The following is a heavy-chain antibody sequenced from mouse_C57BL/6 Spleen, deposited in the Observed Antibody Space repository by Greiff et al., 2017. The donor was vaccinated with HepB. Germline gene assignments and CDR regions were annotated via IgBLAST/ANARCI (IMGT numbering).Heavy chain of an antibody. CDR3: ARRATVVAKYFDY. J-gene: IGHJ2*01. Sequence: VQLQQPGAELVMPGASVKLSCKASGYTFTSYWMHWVKQRPGQGLEWIGEIDPSDSYTNYNQKFKGKSTLTVDKSSSTAYMQLSSLTSEDSAVYYCARRATVVAKYFDYWGQGTTLTVSS. CDR1: GYTFTSYW. D-gene: IGHD1-1*01. CDR2: IDPSDSYT. V-gene: IGHV1-69*01.